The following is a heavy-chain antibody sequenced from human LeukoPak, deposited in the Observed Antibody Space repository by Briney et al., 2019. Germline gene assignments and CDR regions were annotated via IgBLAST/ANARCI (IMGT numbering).Heavy chain of an antibody. CDR3: AKGGPYYYDSSGYSSRDAFDI. Sequence: PGRSLRLSCAASGFTFSSYGMHWVRQAPGKGLEWVAVISYDGSNKYYADSVKGRFTISRDNSRNTLYLQMNSLRAEDTAVYYCAKGGPYYYDSSGYSSRDAFDIWGQGTMVTVSS. CDR1: GFTFSSYG. J-gene: IGHJ3*02. CDR2: ISYDGSNK. V-gene: IGHV3-30*18. D-gene: IGHD3-22*01.